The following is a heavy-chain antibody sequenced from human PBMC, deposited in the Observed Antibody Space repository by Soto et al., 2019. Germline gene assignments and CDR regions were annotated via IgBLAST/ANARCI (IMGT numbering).Heavy chain of an antibody. CDR3: ARDNTVPQYSSSRRPDNWFDP. J-gene: IGHJ5*02. CDR1: GFTFSSYG. D-gene: IGHD6-13*01. CDR2: IWYDGSNK. V-gene: IGHV3-33*01. Sequence: GGFLRLSCAASGFTFSSYGMHWVRQAPGKGLEWVAVIWYDGSNKYYADSVKGRFTISRDNSKNTLYLQMNSLRAEDTAVYYCARDNTVPQYSSSRRPDNWFDPWGQGTLVTVSS.